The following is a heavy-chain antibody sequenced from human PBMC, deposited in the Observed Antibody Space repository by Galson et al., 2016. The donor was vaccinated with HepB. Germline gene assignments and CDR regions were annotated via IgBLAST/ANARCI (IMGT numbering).Heavy chain of an antibody. Sequence: SETLSLTCTVSGGSISGSSYYWGWVRQPPGKGLECIGIIYYAGRTYYNPSLKSRVTISVDTSKNQFSLNLNSVTVADTAVYYCAGRGTGKNWFDPWGQGTLVTVSS. CDR1: GGSISGSSYY. D-gene: IGHD1-1*01. J-gene: IGHJ5*02. V-gene: IGHV4-39*01. CDR3: AGRGTGKNWFDP. CDR2: IYYAGRT.